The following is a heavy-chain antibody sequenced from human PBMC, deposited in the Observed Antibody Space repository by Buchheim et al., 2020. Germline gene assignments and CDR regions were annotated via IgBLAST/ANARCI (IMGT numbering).Heavy chain of an antibody. Sequence: QVQLQESGPGLVKPSQTLSLTCTVSGGSISSGGYYWSWIRQHPGKGLEWIGYIYYSGSTYYNPSLKSRVTISVDTSKNQFSLKLSSVTAADTAVYYCARGLYSYGPRSSSFYYYYYYYMDVWGKGTT. D-gene: IGHD5-18*01. CDR2: IYYSGST. V-gene: IGHV4-31*03. J-gene: IGHJ6*03. CDR1: GGSISSGGYY. CDR3: ARGLYSYGPRSSSFYYYYYYYMDV.